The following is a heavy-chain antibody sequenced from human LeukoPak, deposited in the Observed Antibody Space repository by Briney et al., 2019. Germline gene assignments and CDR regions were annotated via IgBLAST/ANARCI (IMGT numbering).Heavy chain of an antibody. J-gene: IGHJ2*01. D-gene: IGHD4-17*01. CDR1: GGSISTSSYY. CDR3: ARPAAVTTSFWYFDL. CDR2: IFYSGST. V-gene: IGHV4-39*01. Sequence: SETLSLTCTISGGSISTSSYYWGWIRQPPGKGLEWIGSIFYSGSTYYNPSLKSRVTISVDTSKNQFSLNLSSVTAADTAVYYCARPAAVTTSFWYFDLWGRGTLVTVSS.